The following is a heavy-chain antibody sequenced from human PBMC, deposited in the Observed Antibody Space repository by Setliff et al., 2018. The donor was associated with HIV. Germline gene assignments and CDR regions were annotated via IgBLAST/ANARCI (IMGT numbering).Heavy chain of an antibody. J-gene: IGHJ3*02. CDR2: IYTTGST. V-gene: IGHV4-61*02. CDR1: GGSISSGSYY. CDR3: ARVSGATNAFDI. D-gene: IGHD1-26*01. Sequence: PSETLSLTCTVSGGSISSGSYYWNWIRQPAGKGLEWIGRIYTTGSTNYNPSLKSRVTISVDTSKNQFSLKLSSVTAADTAVYYCARVSGATNAFDIWG.